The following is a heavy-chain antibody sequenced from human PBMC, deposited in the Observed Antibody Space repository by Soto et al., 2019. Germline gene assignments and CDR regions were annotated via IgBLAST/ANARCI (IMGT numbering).Heavy chain of an antibody. V-gene: IGHV1-69*12. Sequence: QVQLVQSGAEVKKPGSSVKVSCKASGGTFSTSAISWVRQAPGQGLEWVGGIMPVFPTPDYAQNFQGRVTSTADESTTTDYLELTSLRADDTAVYYCARDKDRLQLGGNYYYILDVWGQGTAITVSS. CDR3: ARDKDRLQLGGNYYYILDV. CDR1: GGTFSTSA. CDR2: IMPVFPTP. D-gene: IGHD1-1*01. J-gene: IGHJ6*02.